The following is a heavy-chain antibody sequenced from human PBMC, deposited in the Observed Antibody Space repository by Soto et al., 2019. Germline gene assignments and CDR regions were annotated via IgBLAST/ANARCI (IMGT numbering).Heavy chain of an antibody. J-gene: IGHJ6*02. V-gene: IGHV4-34*01. CDR1: GGSFSGYY. CDR2: INHSGST. D-gene: IGHD4-4*01. Sequence: QVQLQQWGAGLLKPSETLSLTCAVYGGSFSGYYWSWIRQPPGKGLEWIGEINHSGSTNYNPSLTSRVTISVDTSKNQFSRTLSSVTAADTAVYYCARDGRVTLAWGLVHYYGMDVWGQGTTVTVSS. CDR3: ARDGRVTLAWGLVHYYGMDV.